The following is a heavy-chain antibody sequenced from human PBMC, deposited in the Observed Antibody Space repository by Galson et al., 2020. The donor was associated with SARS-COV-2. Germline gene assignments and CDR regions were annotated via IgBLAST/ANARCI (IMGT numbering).Heavy chain of an antibody. CDR3: ARRMFSSTFLDY. CDR2: VYPGDSDT. CDR1: GYIFPRYW. D-gene: IGHD3-10*02. Sequence: ESLKISCKGSGYIFPRYWIAWVRQMPGKGLEWMGAVYPGDSDTTYGPSFQGQVTISVDKSTDTAYLQWSSLKASDTAMYYCARRMFSSTFLDYWGQGTLVTV. V-gene: IGHV5-51*01. J-gene: IGHJ4*02.